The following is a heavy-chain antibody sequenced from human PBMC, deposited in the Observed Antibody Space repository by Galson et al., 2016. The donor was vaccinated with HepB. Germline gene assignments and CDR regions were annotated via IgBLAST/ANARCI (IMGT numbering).Heavy chain of an antibody. D-gene: IGHD3-3*02. CDR3: ARYRPSYYHERAGYGLAV. CDR2: INDDGSEK. V-gene: IGHV3-7*01. J-gene: IGHJ6*02. CDR1: GLTFSTYW. Sequence: SLRLSCAASGLTFSTYWMTWVRQAPGKGLECVANINDDGSEKYYPDSVKGRITISRDDAENSLYLQMDSLRAEDTALYYCARYRPSYYHERAGYGLAVWGQGTTVTVSS.